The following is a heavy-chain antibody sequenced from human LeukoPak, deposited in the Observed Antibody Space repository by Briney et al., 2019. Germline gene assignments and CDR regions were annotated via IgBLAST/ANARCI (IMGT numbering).Heavy chain of an antibody. V-gene: IGHV3-74*01. CDR3: ARDSYGMDV. J-gene: IGHJ6*02. CDR2: INSDGSTT. Sequence: GGSVTLSCAASGFTFSSYWMHWVRPAPGKGLVWVSRINSDGSTTSYADSVMGRFTISRDNAKNTLYLQMNSLRAEDTAVYYCARDSYGMDVWGQGTTVTVSS. CDR1: GFTFSSYW.